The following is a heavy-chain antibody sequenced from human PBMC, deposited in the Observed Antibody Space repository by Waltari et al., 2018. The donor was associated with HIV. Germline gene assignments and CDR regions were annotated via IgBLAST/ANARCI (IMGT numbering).Heavy chain of an antibody. V-gene: IGHV3-23*01. CDR1: GCTFTTYF. Sequence: EVHLLESGGTLVQPGGSLTLSCAASGCTFTTYFLYSFRQAPGKGLEWVSAISGSGGTTYYADSVKGRFTILRDNSRNTMYLQMNSLRAEDTAIYYCGKDGGSFSGWIDPWGQGTLVTVSS. D-gene: IGHD1-26*01. J-gene: IGHJ5*02. CDR3: GKDGGSFSGWIDP. CDR2: ISGSGGTT.